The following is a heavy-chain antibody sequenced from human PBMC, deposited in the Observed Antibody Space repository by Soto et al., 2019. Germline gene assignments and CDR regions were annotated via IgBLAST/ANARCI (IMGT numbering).Heavy chain of an antibody. D-gene: IGHD3-10*01. V-gene: IGHV1-69*01. CDR3: ARVTSMVRGVIDNWFDP. CDR1: GGTFSSYA. CDR2: IIPMYGPA. J-gene: IGHJ5*02. Sequence: QVPLVQSGAEVKKPGSSVTVSCKASGGTFSSYAIHWVRQAPGQGLEWMGGIIPMYGPAKYAQRFQGRVKITADESTTTVYMELTSLTSQDTAVYDCARVTSMVRGVIDNWFDPWGHGTLVPVSS.